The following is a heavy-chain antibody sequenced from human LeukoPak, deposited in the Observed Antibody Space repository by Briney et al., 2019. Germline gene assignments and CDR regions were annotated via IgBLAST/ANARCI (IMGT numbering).Heavy chain of an antibody. J-gene: IGHJ4*02. D-gene: IGHD3-3*01. Sequence: TSETLSLTCTVSGGSISSYYWSWIRQPPGKRLEWIGYTSYSGSTDYNPSLKSRVTMSVDTSKNQFPLKLSSVTAADTAVYYCARVQFTEWLPFDYWGQGTLVTVSS. CDR1: GGSISSYY. CDR3: ARVQFTEWLPFDY. CDR2: TSYSGST. V-gene: IGHV4-59*12.